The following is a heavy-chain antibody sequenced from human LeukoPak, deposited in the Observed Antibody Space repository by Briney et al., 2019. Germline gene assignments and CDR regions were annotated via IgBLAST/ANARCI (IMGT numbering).Heavy chain of an antibody. CDR2: IFHSGTT. CDR3: ARLIGYASGWYLDF. V-gene: IGHV4-4*02. D-gene: IGHD6-19*01. Sequence: SETMSLTCAVSGRSISSIKWWSWVRQPPGKGLEWIRKIFHSGTTDYNPSLKSRVTMSVDKSKNQFSLKLRSVTAADTAVYYCARLIGYASGWYLDFWGQGALVTVSS. J-gene: IGHJ4*02. CDR1: GRSISSIKW.